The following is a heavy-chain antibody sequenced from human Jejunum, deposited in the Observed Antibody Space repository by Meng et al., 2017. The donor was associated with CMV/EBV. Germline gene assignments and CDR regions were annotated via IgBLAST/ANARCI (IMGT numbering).Heavy chain of an antibody. Sequence: SGFTFSNYWLGWFRQAPGKGLAWVANIQEDGSEKYYVDSVKDRFTISRDNAKNSLYLQMNSLRAEDTAVYYCARGSGSTSWGFDPWGQGTLVTVSS. CDR1: GFTFSNYW. J-gene: IGHJ5*02. V-gene: IGHV3-7*01. D-gene: IGHD2-2*01. CDR3: ARGSGSTSWGFDP. CDR2: IQEDGSEK.